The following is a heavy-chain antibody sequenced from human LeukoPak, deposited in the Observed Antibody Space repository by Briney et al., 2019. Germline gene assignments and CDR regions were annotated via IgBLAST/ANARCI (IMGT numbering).Heavy chain of an antibody. D-gene: IGHD6-19*01. CDR3: TRGSSGRRDN. J-gene: IGHJ4*02. CDR1: GYTFTSCD. Sequence: ASVKVSCTASGYTFTSCDINWVRQATGQGLEWMGWMNTNSGNTGYGQSFQGRITMTRDISIGTAYMELSNLTSEDTAIYYCTRGSSGRRDNWGQGTLVTVSA. V-gene: IGHV1-8*01. CDR2: MNTNSGNT.